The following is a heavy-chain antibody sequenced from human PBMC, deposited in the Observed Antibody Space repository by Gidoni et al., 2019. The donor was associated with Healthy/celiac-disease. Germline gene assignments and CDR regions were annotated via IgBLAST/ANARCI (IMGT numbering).Heavy chain of an antibody. CDR1: GGTFSSYA. Sequence: QVQLVQSGAEVKKHGSSVKVSCKASGGTFSSYALSWVRQAPGQGLEWMGGNIPIFGTANYAQKFQGRVTITADESTSTAYMELSSLRSEDTAVYYCARDGGYSYEVDFSKNYYMDVWGKGTTVTVSS. J-gene: IGHJ6*03. CDR3: ARDGGYSYEVDFSKNYYMDV. V-gene: IGHV1-69*01. D-gene: IGHD5-18*01. CDR2: NIPIFGTA.